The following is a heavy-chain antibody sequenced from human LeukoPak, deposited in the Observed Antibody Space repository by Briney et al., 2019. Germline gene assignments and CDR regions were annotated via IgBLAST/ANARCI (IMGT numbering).Heavy chain of an antibody. J-gene: IGHJ4*02. CDR3: ARVKEYSSSFFIFYYFDY. Sequence: PGGSLRLSCAASGFTFSSYWMSWVRQAPGKGLEWVANIKQDGSEKYYVDSVKGRFTISRDNAKNSLYLQMNSLRAEDTAVYYCARVKEYSSSFFIFYYFDYWGQGTLVTVSS. D-gene: IGHD6-6*01. CDR1: GFTFSSYW. CDR2: IKQDGSEK. V-gene: IGHV3-7*01.